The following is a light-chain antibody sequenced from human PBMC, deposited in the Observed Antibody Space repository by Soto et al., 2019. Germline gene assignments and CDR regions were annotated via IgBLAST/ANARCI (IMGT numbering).Light chain of an antibody. CDR1: SSNIGNNY. J-gene: IGLJ2*01. CDR2: ETN. Sequence: QSVLTQPPSVSAAPGQKVTISCSGTSSNIGNNYVSWYQQLPGEAPKLLIYETNKRPSGIPDRFSASRFGTSATLGITGLQTGDEADYYCGTWDNSLIALAFGGGTKLTVL. CDR3: GTWDNSLIALA. V-gene: IGLV1-51*02.